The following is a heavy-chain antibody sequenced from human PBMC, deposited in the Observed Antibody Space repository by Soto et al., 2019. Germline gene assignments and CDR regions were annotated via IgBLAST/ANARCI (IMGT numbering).Heavy chain of an antibody. V-gene: IGHV3-30*18. CDR2: ISDDGSNK. CDR3: AKEWVYDTSGWSFDY. D-gene: IGHD3-22*01. J-gene: IGHJ4*02. Sequence: GSLRLPCAAPGFTFSSYGMHWVRQAPGKGLEWVAVISDDGSNKYYADSLKGRFAISRDNSKNTLYLQMNSLRAEDTAVYYCAKEWVYDTSGWSFDYWGQGT. CDR1: GFTFSSYG.